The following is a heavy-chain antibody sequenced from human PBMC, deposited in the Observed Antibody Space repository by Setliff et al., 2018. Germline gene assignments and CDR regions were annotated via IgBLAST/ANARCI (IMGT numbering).Heavy chain of an antibody. CDR3: ARGTDYHGSGSYWAKDV. Sequence: ASVKVSCKASGYAFTGQYIHWVRQAPGQGLEWMGWINPRTGVTNYARKFQGRVTMTRDTSITTVYMDLSRLKSDDTAVYYCARGTDYHGSGSYWAKDVWGKGTTVTVAS. J-gene: IGHJ6*04. CDR1: GYAFTGQY. D-gene: IGHD3-10*01. V-gene: IGHV1-2*02. CDR2: INPRTGVT.